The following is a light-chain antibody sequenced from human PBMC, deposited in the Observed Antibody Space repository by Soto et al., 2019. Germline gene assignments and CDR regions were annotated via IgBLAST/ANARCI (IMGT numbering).Light chain of an antibody. CDR2: SDS. Sequence: SYELTQPHSVSVATAQMARITCGGNNIGSKAVHWYQQKPRQDPVLVIYSDSNRPSWIPERFAGSNPGNTATLTNSRSEACDEAEYYWQVWASSSDTLVFGGGTKLAVL. CDR1: NIGSKA. J-gene: IGLJ2*01. CDR3: QVWASSSDTLV. V-gene: IGLV3-12*02.